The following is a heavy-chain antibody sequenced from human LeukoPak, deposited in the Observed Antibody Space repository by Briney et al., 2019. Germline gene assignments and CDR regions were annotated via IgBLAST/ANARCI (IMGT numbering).Heavy chain of an antibody. V-gene: IGHV3-30-3*01. CDR1: GFTFSTYA. CDR2: TSFDESNK. CDR3: AVVAGRFPPDY. Sequence: GGSLRLSCAASGFTFSTYAMHWVRQAPGKGLEWVAFTSFDESNKLYADSVEGRFTISRDNSKNTLFLQMHNLRVDDTAMYYCAVVAGRFPPDYWGQGTLVTVSS. J-gene: IGHJ4*02. D-gene: IGHD6-19*01.